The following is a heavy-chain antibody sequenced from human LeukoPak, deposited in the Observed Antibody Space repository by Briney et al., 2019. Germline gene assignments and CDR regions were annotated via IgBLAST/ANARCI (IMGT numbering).Heavy chain of an antibody. CDR2: IIPILGIA. CDR3: ALGLVVAADDAFDI. CDR1: GGTFSSYT. J-gene: IGHJ3*02. D-gene: IGHD2-15*01. Sequence: EASVKVSCKASGGTFSSYTISWVRQAPGQGLEWMGRIIPILGIANYAQKFQGRVTITADKSTSTAYMELSSLRSEDTAVYHCALGLVVAADDAFDIWGQGTMVTVSS. V-gene: IGHV1-69*02.